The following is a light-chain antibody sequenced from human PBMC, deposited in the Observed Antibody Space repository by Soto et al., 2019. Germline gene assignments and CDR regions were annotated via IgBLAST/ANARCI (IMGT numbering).Light chain of an antibody. CDR3: QQYGSST. Sequence: DIQMTQSPSTLSGSVGDRVTIICRASQTISSWLAWYQQKPGKAPKLLIYKASTLKSGVPSRFSGSGSGTDFTLTISRLEPDDFAVYYCQQYGSSTFGGGTKVDI. J-gene: IGKJ4*01. V-gene: IGKV1-5*03. CDR2: KAS. CDR1: QTISSW.